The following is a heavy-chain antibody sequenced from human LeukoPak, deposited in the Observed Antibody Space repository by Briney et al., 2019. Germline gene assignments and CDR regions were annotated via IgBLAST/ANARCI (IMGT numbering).Heavy chain of an antibody. J-gene: IGHJ5*02. CDR3: ARGRLSYPGFDP. V-gene: IGHV4-61*02. Sequence: SQTLSLTCTVSGGSISSGSYYWSWIRQPAGKGLEWIGRIYTSGSTNYNPSLKSRVTISVDTSKNQFSLKLSSVTAADTAVYYCARGRLSYPGFDPWGQGTLVTVSS. CDR2: IYTSGST. D-gene: IGHD2/OR15-2a*01. CDR1: GGSISSGSYY.